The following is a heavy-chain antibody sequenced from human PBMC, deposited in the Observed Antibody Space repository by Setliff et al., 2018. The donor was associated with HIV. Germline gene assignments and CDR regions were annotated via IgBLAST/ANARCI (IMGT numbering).Heavy chain of an antibody. CDR1: GGSISSSSYY. V-gene: IGHV4-39*07. J-gene: IGHJ6*03. D-gene: IGHD5-18*01. CDR2: IYYSGST. Sequence: SETLSLTCTVSGGSISSSSYYWGWIRQPPGKGLEWIGSIYYSGSTYYNPSLKSRVTISVDTSKNQFSLKLSSVTAADTAVYYCAREDVDTSMVYYYYYYMDVWGKGTTVTVSS. CDR3: AREDVDTSMVYYYYYYMDV.